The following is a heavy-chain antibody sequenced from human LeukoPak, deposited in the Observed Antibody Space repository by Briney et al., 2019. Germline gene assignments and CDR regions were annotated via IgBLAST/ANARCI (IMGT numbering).Heavy chain of an antibody. V-gene: IGHV4-39*07. Sequence: SETLSLTCTVSGGSISSSSYYWGWIRQPPGKGLEWIGSIYYSGSTYYNPSLKSRVTISVDTSKNQFSLKLSSVTAADTAVYYCARDSPTYSSGWYGMDVWGQGTTVTVSS. CDR2: IYYSGST. J-gene: IGHJ6*02. CDR1: GGSISSSSYY. CDR3: ARDSPTYSSGWYGMDV. D-gene: IGHD6-19*01.